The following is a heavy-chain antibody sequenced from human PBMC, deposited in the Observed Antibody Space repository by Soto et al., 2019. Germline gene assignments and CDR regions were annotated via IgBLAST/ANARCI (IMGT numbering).Heavy chain of an antibody. D-gene: IGHD3-16*01. J-gene: IGHJ4*02. V-gene: IGHV1-18*01. CDR1: GDISPRYG. CDR3: AVDHGIYVTFDQ. CDR2: INSHNGVT. Sequence: QVQLVQSGPEVKKPGALVKVSCRASGDISPRYGISWVRQAPGEGLEWVGWINSHNGVTNNAQSLQGRVTLNTASYTRTAYMDVRRLRFDDTAVYDCAVDHGIYVTFDQWGQGTLVTVSA.